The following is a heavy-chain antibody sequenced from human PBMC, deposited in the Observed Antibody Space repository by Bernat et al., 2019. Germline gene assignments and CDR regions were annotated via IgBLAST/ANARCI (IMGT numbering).Heavy chain of an antibody. D-gene: IGHD3-10*01. Sequence: EVQLVESGGGLVQPGGSLRLSCAASGFTFSSYAMHWVRQAPGKGLEYVSAISSNGGSTYYANSVKGRFTISRDNSKNTLYLQMGSLRAEDMAVYYCAREMMAMVQGVINAFEIWGQGTMVTVSS. CDR3: AREMMAMVQGVINAFEI. V-gene: IGHV3-64*01. CDR1: GFTFSSYA. CDR2: ISSNGGST. J-gene: IGHJ3*02.